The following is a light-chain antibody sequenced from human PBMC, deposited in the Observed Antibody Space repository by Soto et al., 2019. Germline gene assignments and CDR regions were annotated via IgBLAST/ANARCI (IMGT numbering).Light chain of an antibody. CDR1: QVISTS. CDR2: AAS. CDR3: QQLFDSPIT. V-gene: IGKV1-9*01. Sequence: EIKLPQSPSFLSPSIGESVTITCRASQVISTSLAWYQVKPGKAPKLLIYAASTLESGVPSRFSATVSGTEFSLTITSLQPEDFATYYCQQLFDSPITFGQGTRLEI. J-gene: IGKJ5*01.